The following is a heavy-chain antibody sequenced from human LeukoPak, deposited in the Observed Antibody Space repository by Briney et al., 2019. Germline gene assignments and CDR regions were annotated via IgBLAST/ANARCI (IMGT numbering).Heavy chain of an antibody. CDR3: TTGPFDYYGSASYLANGMDV. J-gene: IGHJ6*02. CDR1: GFTFSNAW. CDR2: IKSKTDGGTT. V-gene: IGHV3-15*01. D-gene: IGHD3-10*01. Sequence: GGSLRLSCAASGFTFSNAWMSWVRQAPGKELEWVGRIKSKTDGGTTDYTAPVKGRFTISRDDSKNTLYLQMNSLKTVDTAVYYCTTGPFDYYGSASYLANGMDVWGQGTTVTVSS.